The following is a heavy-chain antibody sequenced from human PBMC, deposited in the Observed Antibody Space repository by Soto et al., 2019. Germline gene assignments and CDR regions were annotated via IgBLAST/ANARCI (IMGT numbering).Heavy chain of an antibody. CDR1: GGTFSSYA. CDR3: ARGQSSTKKFYFDF. J-gene: IGHJ4*02. CDR2: IIPIFGTA. Sequence: ASVKVSCKASGGTFSSYAISWVRQAPGQGLEWMGGIIPIFGTANYAQKFQGRVTITADESTSTAYMELSSLRSEDTAVYYCARGQSSTKKFYFDFWGQGTRVTVSS. D-gene: IGHD2-2*01. V-gene: IGHV1-69*13.